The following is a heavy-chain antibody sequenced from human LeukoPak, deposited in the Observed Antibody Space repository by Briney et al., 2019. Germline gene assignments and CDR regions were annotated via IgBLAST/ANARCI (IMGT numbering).Heavy chain of an antibody. D-gene: IGHD2-2*01. J-gene: IGHJ4*02. CDR2: ISGSGGTT. V-gene: IGHV3-23*01. CDR3: AKDRGCSSTSCARYFDY. CDR1: GFTFTNYA. Sequence: GGSLRLSCAASGFTFTNYAMTWVRQAPGKGLEWVSVISGSGGTTYYADSVKGRFTISRDNPKNTLYLQMNSLRAEDTAEYYCAKDRGCSSTSCARYFDYWGQGTLVTVSS.